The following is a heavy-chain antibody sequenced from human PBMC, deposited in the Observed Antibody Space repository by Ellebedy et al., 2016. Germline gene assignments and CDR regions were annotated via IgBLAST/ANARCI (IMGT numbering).Heavy chain of an antibody. CDR3: ARRLSIGISGLGWFDP. CDR2: RSYSGST. D-gene: IGHD1-14*01. V-gene: IGHV4-39*01. CDR1: GGSISSSGPS. Sequence: SETLSLTXTVSGGSISSSGPSWGWVRQPPGKGLEWIGSRSYSGSTYYNPSLKSRVTVLVDMSKNQFSLRLSSVTAADTAVYFCARRLSIGISGLGWFDPWGQGTLVAVSS. J-gene: IGHJ5*02.